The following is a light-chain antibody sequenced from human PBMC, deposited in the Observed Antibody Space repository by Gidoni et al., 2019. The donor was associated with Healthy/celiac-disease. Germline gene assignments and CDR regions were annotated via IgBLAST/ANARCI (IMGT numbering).Light chain of an antibody. V-gene: IGKV4-1*01. CDR3: QQYYSTPIT. Sequence: DIVMTQSPDSLAVSLGERATINWKSSQSVLYSSNNKNYLAWYQQKPGQPPKLLIYWASTRESGVPDRFSGSGSGTDFTLTISSLQAEDVAVYYCQQYYSTPITFXPXTKVDIK. J-gene: IGKJ3*01. CDR2: WAS. CDR1: QSVLYSSNNKNY.